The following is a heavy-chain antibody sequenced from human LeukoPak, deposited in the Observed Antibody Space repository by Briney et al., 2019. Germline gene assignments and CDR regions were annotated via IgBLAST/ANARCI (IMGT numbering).Heavy chain of an antibody. CDR2: ISSSSISI. V-gene: IGHV3-21*01. CDR3: ARLASRDCSSASCSDY. Sequence: GGSLRLFCAVSGFSFSSHTMNWFRQAPGKGLEWVSSISSSSISIKYADSVKGRFTISRDNAKNSLYLQMNSLRADDTAVYSCARLASRDCSSASCSDYWGQGILVTVSP. D-gene: IGHD2-2*01. CDR1: GFSFSSHT. J-gene: IGHJ4*02.